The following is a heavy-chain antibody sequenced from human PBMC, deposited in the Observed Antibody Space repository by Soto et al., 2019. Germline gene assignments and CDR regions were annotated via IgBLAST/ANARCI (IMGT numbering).Heavy chain of an antibody. V-gene: IGHV1-8*01. J-gene: IGHJ6*02. CDR1: GYTFRDYD. Sequence: ASVKVSCKASGYTFRDYDINWVRQATGQGLEWMGWMNPQSGNTGYAQKFQGRVTMTRNTSTNTAYMELSSLRSEDTAVYYCARRIVPAAAGVGMGVWGQGTTVTVSS. D-gene: IGHD2-2*01. CDR2: MNPQSGNT. CDR3: ARRIVPAAAGVGMGV.